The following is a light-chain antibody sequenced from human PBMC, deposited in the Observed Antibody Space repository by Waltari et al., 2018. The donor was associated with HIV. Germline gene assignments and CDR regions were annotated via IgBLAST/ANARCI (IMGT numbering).Light chain of an antibody. J-gene: IGKJ3*01. V-gene: IGKV1-12*01. CDR1: QGISTW. CDR2: GAS. Sequence: DIQMTQSPFSVSASVGDRVTIACRASQGISTWLGWYQQKPGEAPKLLIHGASSLQSGVPSRFSGSGSGTDFTLTISSLQPEDFATYFCQQADSFPFTFGPGTKVDMK. CDR3: QQADSFPFT.